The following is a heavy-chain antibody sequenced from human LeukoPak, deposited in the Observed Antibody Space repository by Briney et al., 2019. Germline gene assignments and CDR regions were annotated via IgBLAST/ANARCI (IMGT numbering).Heavy chain of an antibody. V-gene: IGHV3-7*01. CDR1: GFTISSDW. Sequence: PGGSLRLSCEASGFTISSDWMAWVRQAPGKGLEWVASIKQDGSEKKYVDSVKGRFTISRDNVKNSLYLQMNSLRAEDTAVYYCAGDGTGFDIWGHGTIATVSS. D-gene: IGHD3/OR15-3a*01. CDR3: AGDGTGFDI. CDR2: IKQDGSEK. J-gene: IGHJ3*02.